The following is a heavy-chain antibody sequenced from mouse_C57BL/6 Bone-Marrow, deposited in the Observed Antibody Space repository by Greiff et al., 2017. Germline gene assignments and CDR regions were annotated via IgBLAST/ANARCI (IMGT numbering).Heavy chain of an antibody. V-gene: IGHV1-19*01. D-gene: IGHD3-2*02. J-gene: IGHJ2*01. CDR3: ARETAQAPDYFDY. Sequence: EVKLLESGPVLVKPGASVKMSCKASGYTFTDYYMNWVKQSHGKSLEWIGVINPYNGGTSYNQKFKGKATLTVDKSSSTAYMELNSLTSEDSAVYYCARETAQAPDYFDYWGQGTTLTVSS. CDR2: INPYNGGT. CDR1: GYTFTDYY.